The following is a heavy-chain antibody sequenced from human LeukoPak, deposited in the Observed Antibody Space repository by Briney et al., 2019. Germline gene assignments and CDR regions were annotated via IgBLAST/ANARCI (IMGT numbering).Heavy chain of an antibody. CDR3: AKTQGYYDY. CDR1: GFTFSSYA. D-gene: IGHD3-22*01. J-gene: IGHJ4*02. CDR2: ISGSGGST. V-gene: IGHV3-23*01. Sequence: GSLRLSCAASGFTFSSYAMGWLRQAPGKGLEWVSAISGSGGSTYYTDSVKGRFTVSRDTATNTLYLQMSSLRAEDTAIFYCAKTQGYYDYWGQGTLVTVSS.